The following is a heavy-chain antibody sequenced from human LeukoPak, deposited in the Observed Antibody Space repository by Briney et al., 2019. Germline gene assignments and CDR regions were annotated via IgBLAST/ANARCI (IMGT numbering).Heavy chain of an antibody. CDR2: IIPLFDVA. D-gene: IGHD1-26*01. CDR3: AKWEGDPQFFDS. V-gene: IGHV1-69*13. Sequence: SVKVSCKASGGTFNRYGFSWVRQAPGQGLEWMGGIIPLFDVANYAQKLQDRVMITADESTSTVYMELSSLRSDDTAVYFCAKWEGDPQFFDSWGQGTLVTVSS. CDR1: GGTFNRYG. J-gene: IGHJ5*01.